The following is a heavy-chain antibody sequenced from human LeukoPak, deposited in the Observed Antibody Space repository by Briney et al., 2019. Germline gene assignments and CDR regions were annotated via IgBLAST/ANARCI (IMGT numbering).Heavy chain of an antibody. CDR2: IYSGGST. Sequence: GGSLRPSCAASGFTVSSNYMSWVRQAPGKGLEWVSVIYSGGSTYYAVSGKCRFTISRDNSKTTLYLQMNSLRAEDTAVYYCASPLGGKDAFDIWGQGTMVTVSS. V-gene: IGHV3-53*01. CDR1: GFTVSSNY. D-gene: IGHD3-10*01. CDR3: ASPLGGKDAFDI. J-gene: IGHJ3*02.